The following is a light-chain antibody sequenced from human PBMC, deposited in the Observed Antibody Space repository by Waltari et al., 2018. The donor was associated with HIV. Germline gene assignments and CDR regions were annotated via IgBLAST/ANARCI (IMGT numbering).Light chain of an antibody. Sequence: DIVMTQSPLSLSVNPGEPASISCRSNQSLLHSNGYTYLDWYVKKPGQSPQLLIFVASRRASGVPDRFSGSASGTDFTLKISRVEAEDVGVYYCMQAVEKLTFGPGTKVEI. CDR2: VAS. CDR1: QSLLHSNGYTY. J-gene: IGKJ1*01. CDR3: MQAVEKLT. V-gene: IGKV2-28*01.